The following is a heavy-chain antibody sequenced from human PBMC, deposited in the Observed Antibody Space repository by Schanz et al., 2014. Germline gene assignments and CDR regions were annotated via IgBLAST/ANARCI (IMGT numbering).Heavy chain of an antibody. Sequence: QVQLVESGGGVVQPERSLRLSCAASGFNFANHAIHWVRQGQGNGLQWVAVISSDGSKKLYADSVKARFTISRDNSKNSVSLQMDSLRPEDTAVYYCARDLISSGWYGWGQGTLVTVSS. CDR1: GFNFANHA. J-gene: IGHJ4*02. CDR3: ARDLISSGWYG. V-gene: IGHV3-30*03. CDR2: ISSDGSKK. D-gene: IGHD6-19*01.